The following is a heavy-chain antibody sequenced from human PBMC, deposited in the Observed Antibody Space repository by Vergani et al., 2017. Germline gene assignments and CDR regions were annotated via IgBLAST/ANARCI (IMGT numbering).Heavy chain of an antibody. J-gene: IGHJ5*02. Sequence: EVQLLESGGGLVQPGGSLRLSCAASGFTFSSYAMSWVRQAPGKGLEWVSAISGSGGSTYYADAVKGRITISRDNSKNTLYLQMNSLRAEDTAVYYCAKDRQHAAVAGRRGNWFDPWGQGTLVTVSS. D-gene: IGHD6-19*01. CDR1: GFTFSSYA. CDR2: ISGSGGST. CDR3: AKDRQHAAVAGRRGNWFDP. V-gene: IGHV3-23*01.